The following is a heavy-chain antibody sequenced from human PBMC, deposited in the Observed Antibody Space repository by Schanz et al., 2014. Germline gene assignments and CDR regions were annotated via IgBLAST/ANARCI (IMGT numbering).Heavy chain of an antibody. D-gene: IGHD3-16*01. V-gene: IGHV3-48*04. CDR2: ISSSGSTI. CDR1: GFTFTTYA. Sequence: DVQLLESGGGLVQPGESLRLSCAASGFTFTTYAMTWVRQAPGKGLEWVSYISSSGSTIYYADSVKGRFTISRDNANNSLFLRMNSLRAEDTAVYYCASDYNYFETEAPWGQGTLVTVSS. J-gene: IGHJ5*02. CDR3: ASDYNYFETEAP.